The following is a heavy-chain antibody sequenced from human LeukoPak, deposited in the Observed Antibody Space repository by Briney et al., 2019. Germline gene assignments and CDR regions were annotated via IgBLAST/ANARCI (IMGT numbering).Heavy chain of an antibody. CDR3: TRGGSSSWYSWYIDY. D-gene: IGHD6-13*01. J-gene: IGHJ4*02. CDR1: GFTFGDYA. Sequence: GGSLRLSCTASGFTFGDYAMSWFRQAPGKGLEWVGFIRSKAYGGTTEYAASVKGRFTISRDDSKSIAYLQMNSLKTEDTAVYYCTRGGSSSWYSWYIDYWGQETLVTVSS. CDR2: IRSKAYGGTT. V-gene: IGHV3-49*03.